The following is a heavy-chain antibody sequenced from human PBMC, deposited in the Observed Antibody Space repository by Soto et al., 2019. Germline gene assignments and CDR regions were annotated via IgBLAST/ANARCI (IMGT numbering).Heavy chain of an antibody. V-gene: IGHV3-23*01. Sequence: PGGSLRLSCAASGFAFSSYAMSWVRQAPGKGLEWVSAISGSGGSTYYADSVKGRFTISRDNSKNTLYLQMNSLRAEDTAVYYCAKREDYYYYGMDVWGQGTTVTVSS. J-gene: IGHJ6*02. CDR1: GFAFSSYA. CDR3: AKREDYYYYGMDV. CDR2: ISGSGGST.